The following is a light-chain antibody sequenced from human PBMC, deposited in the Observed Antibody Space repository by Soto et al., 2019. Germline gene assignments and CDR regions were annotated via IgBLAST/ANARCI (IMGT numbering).Light chain of an antibody. CDR2: GAS. J-gene: IGKJ3*01. CDR1: QSVNSN. CDR3: QQYNNWPFT. V-gene: IGKV3-15*01. Sequence: EIMMTQSPVTLSVSPGERATLSCRASQSVNSNLAWYQQKPGQAPRLLIYGASTRATGIPASFIGNGSGTDFTLTASSLQPEDFAVYYCQQYNNWPFTFGPGTKVDIK.